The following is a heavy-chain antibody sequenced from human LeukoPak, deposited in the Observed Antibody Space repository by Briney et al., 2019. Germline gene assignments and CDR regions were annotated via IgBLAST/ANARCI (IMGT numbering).Heavy chain of an antibody. CDR3: AKFLSPDGSGRGDAFDI. Sequence: PGGSLRLSCAASGFTFSSYGMSWVRQAPGKGLEWVSTISGSGGSTYYAESVKGRFTISRDNSKNTLYLQMNSLRGEDTAVYYCAKFLSPDGSGRGDAFDIWGQGTMVTVSA. V-gene: IGHV3-23*01. CDR2: ISGSGGST. J-gene: IGHJ3*02. CDR1: GFTFSSYG. D-gene: IGHD3-10*01.